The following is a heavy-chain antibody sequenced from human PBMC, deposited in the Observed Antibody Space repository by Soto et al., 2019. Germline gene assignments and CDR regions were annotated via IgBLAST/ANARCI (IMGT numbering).Heavy chain of an antibody. CDR1: GGTFSSYT. V-gene: IGHV1-69*02. Sequence: QVQLVQSGAEVKKSGSSVKVSCKASGGTFSSYTISWVRQAPGQGLEWMGRIIPILGIANYAQKFQGRVTITADKSTSTADMELSSLRSEDTAVYYCARVRTAYGDPDYWGQGTLVTVSS. CDR2: IIPILGIA. J-gene: IGHJ4*02. D-gene: IGHD4-17*01. CDR3: ARVRTAYGDPDY.